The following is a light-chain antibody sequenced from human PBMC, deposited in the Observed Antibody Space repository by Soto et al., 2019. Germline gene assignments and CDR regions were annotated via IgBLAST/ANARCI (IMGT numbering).Light chain of an antibody. CDR3: QQYGSPVT. CDR1: QSVSSSY. J-gene: IGKJ5*01. Sequence: EIVLTQSPGTLSLSPGERATLSCRASQSVSSSYLAWYQQKPGQAPRLHIYGASSRATGIPDRFSGSGSGTDFTLTISRLEPEDFAVYYCQQYGSPVTFGQGTRLEIK. V-gene: IGKV3-20*01. CDR2: GAS.